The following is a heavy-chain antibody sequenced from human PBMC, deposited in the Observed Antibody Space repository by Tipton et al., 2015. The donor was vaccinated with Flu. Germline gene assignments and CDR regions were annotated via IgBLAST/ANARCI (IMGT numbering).Heavy chain of an antibody. CDR3: AEPRWNF. D-gene: IGHD4-23*01. V-gene: IGHV3-7*01. CDR2: IKKDGSER. Sequence: AVSGFTFSDHWMIWVRQAPGKGLEWLANIKKDGSERNYVDSVKGRFTISRDSSKNSLYLQLNNLRDEDTAVYYCAEPRWNFWGQGTLVTVSS. CDR1: GFTFSDHW. J-gene: IGHJ4*02.